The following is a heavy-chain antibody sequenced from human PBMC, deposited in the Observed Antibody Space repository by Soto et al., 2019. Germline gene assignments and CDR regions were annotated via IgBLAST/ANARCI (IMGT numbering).Heavy chain of an antibody. J-gene: IGHJ4*02. D-gene: IGHD2-21*01. V-gene: IGHV1-46*01. CDR1: GYTFIHYY. CDR2: INPNGGST. Sequence: QVQLVQSGAEVKKPGASGKVSCKASGYTFIHYYIHWVRQAPGQGLEWMAIINPNGGSTNYAQKFRGRVTVTSDTSTTTVSMELNSLGSDDTAVYFCARSLLQGDFWGQGTLVTVSS. CDR3: ARSLLQGDF.